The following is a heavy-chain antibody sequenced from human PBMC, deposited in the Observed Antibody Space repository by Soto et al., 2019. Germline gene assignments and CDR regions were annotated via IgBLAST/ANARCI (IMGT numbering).Heavy chain of an antibody. V-gene: IGHV3-7*01. Sequence: GGSLRLSCAASGFTFSSYWMSWVRQAPGKGLEWVANIKQGGSEKYYVDSVKGRFTISRDNAKNPLYLQMNSLRAEDTAVYYCAREDGVWSGYFLRWGQGTLVTVSS. CDR1: GFTFSSYW. J-gene: IGHJ4*02. CDR2: IKQGGSEK. CDR3: AREDGVWSGYFLR. D-gene: IGHD3-3*01.